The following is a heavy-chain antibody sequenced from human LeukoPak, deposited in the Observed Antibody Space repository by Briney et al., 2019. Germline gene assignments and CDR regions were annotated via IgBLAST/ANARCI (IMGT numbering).Heavy chain of an antibody. V-gene: IGHV3-53*01. Sequence: GGSLRLSCAASGVTVSSNYMSWVRQAPGQGLEWVSVIYSGGSTYYADSVKGRFTTSRDNSKNTLYLQMKSLRAADTAVYYCAGGVRGVIFDYWGQGTLVTVSS. CDR1: GVTVSSNY. D-gene: IGHD3-10*01. J-gene: IGHJ4*02. CDR3: AGGVRGVIFDY. CDR2: IYSGGST.